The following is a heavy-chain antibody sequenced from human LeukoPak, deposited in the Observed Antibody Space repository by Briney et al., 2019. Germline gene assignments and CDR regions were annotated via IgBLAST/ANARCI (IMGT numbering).Heavy chain of an antibody. CDR1: GFTFSSYR. J-gene: IGHJ3*02. CDR3: ARGGSYLSAFDI. CDR2: ISSSSSTI. V-gene: IGHV3-48*01. D-gene: IGHD1-26*01. Sequence: GGSLRLSCAASGFTFSSYRMNWVRQAPGKGLEWVSYISSSSSTIYYADSVKGRFTISRDNSKNALYLQMNSLRAEDTAVYYCARGGSYLSAFDIWGQGTMVTVSS.